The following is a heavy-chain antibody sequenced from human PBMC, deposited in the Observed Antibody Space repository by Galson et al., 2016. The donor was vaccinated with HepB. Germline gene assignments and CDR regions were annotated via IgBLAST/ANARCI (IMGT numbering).Heavy chain of an antibody. D-gene: IGHD3-10*01. CDR2: IDPSDSYT. J-gene: IGHJ4*02. Sequence: QSGAEVKKPGESLRISCQGSTVNFIRYWISWVRQMPGKGLEWKGRIDPSDSYTKYSPSFQGHVTFSLDKSISTAYLQWSSLKASVTAMYYCAICYFVSGTYYNPDYWGREPLVTVSS. CDR3: AICYFVSGTYYNPDY. CDR1: TVNFIRYW. V-gene: IGHV5-10-1*01.